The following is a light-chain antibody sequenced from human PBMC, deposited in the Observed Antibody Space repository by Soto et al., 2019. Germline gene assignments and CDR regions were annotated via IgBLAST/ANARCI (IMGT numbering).Light chain of an antibody. V-gene: IGKV3-20*01. CDR1: QSVSSTY. J-gene: IGKJ5*01. Sequence: EIGLTQSPGTLCSSXGERATLCCRARQSVSSTYFAWYQQKPGQAPGLXXYGASSRANGSPDRRSGSGSVTDFTRTISRLEPEDFAVYYGQQYGSSPSTFGQGTRLEIK. CDR3: QQYGSSPST. CDR2: GAS.